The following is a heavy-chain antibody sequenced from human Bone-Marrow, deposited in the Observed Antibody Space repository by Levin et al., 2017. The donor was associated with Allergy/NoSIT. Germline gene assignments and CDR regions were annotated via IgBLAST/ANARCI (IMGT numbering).Heavy chain of an antibody. D-gene: IGHD3-16*01. CDR1: GFTPSSYA. Sequence: AGGSLRLSCAGSGFTPSSYAMTWVRQAPGKGLEWVSAISGSSTFTFYADSVKGRFTVSRDNSKNTLYLQMDGLRVEDTAIYYCAVAASWRGYYSNNYNYPWGQGTLVTVSS. V-gene: IGHV3-23*01. CDR3: AVAASWRGYYSNNYNYP. CDR2: ISGSSTFT. J-gene: IGHJ5*02.